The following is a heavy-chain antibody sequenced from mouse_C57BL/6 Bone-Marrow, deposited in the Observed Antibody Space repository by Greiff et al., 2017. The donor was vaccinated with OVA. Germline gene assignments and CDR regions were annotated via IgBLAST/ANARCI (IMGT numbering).Heavy chain of an antibody. CDR3: ARGIYDGYS. V-gene: IGHV3-6*01. CDR1: GYSITSGYY. CDR2: ISYDGSN. J-gene: IGHJ3*01. D-gene: IGHD2-3*01. Sequence: EVQLVESGPGLVKPSQSLSLTCSVTGYSITSGYYWNWIRQFPGNKLEWMGYISYDGSNNYNPSLKNRISITRDTSKNQFFLKLNSVTTEDTATYYCARGIYDGYSWGQGTLVTVSA.